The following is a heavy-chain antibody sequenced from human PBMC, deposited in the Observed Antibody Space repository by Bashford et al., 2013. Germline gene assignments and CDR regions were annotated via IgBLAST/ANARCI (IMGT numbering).Heavy chain of an antibody. V-gene: IGHV3-20*04. D-gene: IGHD6-13*01. Sequence: GSLRLSCAASGFTFDESGMNWVRQVPGKGLEWVSGIHWSGRAVYADSVEGRFTISRDNAKSSMFLQMSSLRAEDTAVYYCVPXIASTGPIFDSVGPGTWSTVS. CDR3: VPXIASTGPIFDS. CDR2: IHWSGRA. CDR1: GFTFDESG. J-gene: IGHJ4*03.